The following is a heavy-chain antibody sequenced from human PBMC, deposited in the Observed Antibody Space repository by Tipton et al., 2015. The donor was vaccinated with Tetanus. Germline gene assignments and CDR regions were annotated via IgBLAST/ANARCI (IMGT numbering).Heavy chain of an antibody. V-gene: IGHV3-7*03. CDR2: INQDGSEK. J-gene: IGHJ6*02. Sequence: SLRLSCAASGFTFRSYWVSWVRQAPGKGLEWVVNINQDGSEKNYVDSVRGRFTVSRDNAKNSLYLQMNSLRAEDTALYYCTKTLNCGYDAPCGLDVWGQGTTVSVSS. CDR3: TKTLNCGYDAPCGLDV. CDR1: GFTFRSYW. D-gene: IGHD5-12*01.